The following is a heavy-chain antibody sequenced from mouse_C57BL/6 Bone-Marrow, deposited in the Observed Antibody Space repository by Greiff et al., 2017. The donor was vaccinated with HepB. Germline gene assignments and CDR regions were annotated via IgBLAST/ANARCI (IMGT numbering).Heavy chain of an antibody. CDR3: ASLYDGPYYAMDY. V-gene: IGHV2-9-1*01. CDR2: IWTGGGT. J-gene: IGHJ4*01. Sequence: VKLQESGPGLVAPSQRLSITCTVSGFSLTSYAISWVRQPPGKGLEWLGVIWTGGGTNYNSALKSRLSISKDNSKSQVFLKMNSLQTDDTARYYCASLYDGPYYAMDYWGQGTSVTVSS. D-gene: IGHD2-3*01. CDR1: GFSLTSYA.